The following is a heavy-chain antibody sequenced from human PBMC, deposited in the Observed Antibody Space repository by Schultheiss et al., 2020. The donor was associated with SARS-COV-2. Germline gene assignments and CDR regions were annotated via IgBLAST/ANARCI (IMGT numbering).Heavy chain of an antibody. V-gene: IGHV1-46*01. J-gene: IGHJ5*02. CDR2: INPNSGGT. CDR1: GYTFTSYY. Sequence: ASVKVSCKASGYTFTSYYMHWVRQAPGQGLEWMGWINPNSGGTSYAQKFQGRVTITADKSTSTAYMELSSLRSEDTAVYYCARDIAGSLRGGWFDPWGQGTLVTVSS. D-gene: IGHD2-15*01. CDR3: ARDIAGSLRGGWFDP.